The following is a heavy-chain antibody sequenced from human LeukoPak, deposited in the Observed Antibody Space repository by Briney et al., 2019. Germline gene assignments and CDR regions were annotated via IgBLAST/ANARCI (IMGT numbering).Heavy chain of an antibody. CDR2: ISGSGGST. D-gene: IGHD4-23*01. CDR3: AKDLTVVTPFFDFDY. Sequence: GGSLRLSRAASGFTFSSYAMSWVRQAPGKGLEWVSAISGSGGSTYYADSVKGRFTISRDNSKNTLYLQMNSLRAEDTAVYYCAKDLTVVTPFFDFDYWGQGTLVTVSS. CDR1: GFTFSSYA. J-gene: IGHJ4*02. V-gene: IGHV3-23*01.